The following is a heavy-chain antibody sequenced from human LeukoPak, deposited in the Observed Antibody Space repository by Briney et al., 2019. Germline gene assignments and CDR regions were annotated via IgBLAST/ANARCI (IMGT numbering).Heavy chain of an antibody. D-gene: IGHD3-22*01. J-gene: IGHJ4*02. V-gene: IGHV1-18*01. CDR2: ISAYNGNT. CDR1: GYTFTSYG. Sequence: AASVKVSCKASGYTFTSYGISRVRQAPGQGLEWMGWISAYNGNTNYAQKLQGRVTMTTDTSTSTAYMEPRSLRSDDTAVYYCTRDLTPYDSSPGTHWGQGTLVTVSS. CDR3: TRDLTPYDSSPGTH.